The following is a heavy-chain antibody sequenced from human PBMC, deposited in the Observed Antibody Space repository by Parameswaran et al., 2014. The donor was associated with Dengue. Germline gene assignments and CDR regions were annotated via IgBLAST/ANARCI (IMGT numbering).Heavy chain of an antibody. D-gene: IGHD3-22*01. Sequence: WIRQPPGKGLEWVSGISWNSGSIGYADSVKGRFTISRDNAKNSLYLQMNSLRAEDTAVYYCAKDPAKAYYYDSSGYWGGFDPWGQGTLVTVSS. J-gene: IGHJ5*02. V-gene: IGHV3-9*01. CDR2: ISWNSGSI. CDR3: AKDPAKAYYYDSSGYWGGFDP.